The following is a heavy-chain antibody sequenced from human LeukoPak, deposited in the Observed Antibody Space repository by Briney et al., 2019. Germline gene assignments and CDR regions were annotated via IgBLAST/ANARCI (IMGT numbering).Heavy chain of an antibody. Sequence: SQTLSLTCTVSGGSISSGSYYWSWIRQPAGKGLEWIGRIYTSGSTNYNPSLKSRVTISVDTSKNQFSLKLSSVTAADTAVYYCARFSGYSSGWRTDDYWGQGTLVTVSS. CDR2: IYTSGST. J-gene: IGHJ4*02. CDR1: GGSISSGSYY. V-gene: IGHV4-61*02. CDR3: ARFSGYSSGWRTDDY. D-gene: IGHD6-19*01.